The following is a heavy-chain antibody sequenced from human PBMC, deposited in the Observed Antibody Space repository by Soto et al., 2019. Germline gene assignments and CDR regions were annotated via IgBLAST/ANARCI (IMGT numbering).Heavy chain of an antibody. CDR1: GVTVSTKY. J-gene: IGHJ3*02. V-gene: IGHV3-21*01. Sequence: GGCMKLSCAASGVTVSTKYMSWVRQAPGKGLEWVSSISSSSSYIYYADSVKGRFTISRDNAKNSLYLQMNSLRAEDTAVYYCARDPISFDIWGQGTMVTVSS. CDR2: ISSSSSYI. CDR3: ARDPISFDI.